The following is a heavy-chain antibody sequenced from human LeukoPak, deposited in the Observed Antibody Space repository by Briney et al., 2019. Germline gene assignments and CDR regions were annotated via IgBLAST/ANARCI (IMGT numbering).Heavy chain of an antibody. Sequence: AGGSLRLSCAASGFNFGSYSMTWVRQAPGKGLEWVSVISADSATTFYADSVKGRLTISRDNAKNTVFLQMSSLRAEDTALYYCARKSASGNYPLDYWGQGTLVTVSS. CDR1: GFNFGSYS. D-gene: IGHD3-10*01. CDR3: ARKSASGNYPLDY. V-gene: IGHV3-23*01. CDR2: ISADSATT. J-gene: IGHJ4*02.